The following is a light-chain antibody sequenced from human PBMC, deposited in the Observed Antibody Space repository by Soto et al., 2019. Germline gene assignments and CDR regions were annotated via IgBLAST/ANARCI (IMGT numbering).Light chain of an antibody. CDR2: DAS. Sequence: EIVLTQSPGTLSLSPGKRAPLPCRASQSVSITYLAWYQQKPGQAPRLLIYDASSRATGIPDRFSVSGCGTGFALTISRLEPEDFAVDYCHQYGRSPGLFTFGPGTKVDIK. V-gene: IGKV3-20*01. J-gene: IGKJ3*01. CDR3: HQYGRSPGLFT. CDR1: QSVSITY.